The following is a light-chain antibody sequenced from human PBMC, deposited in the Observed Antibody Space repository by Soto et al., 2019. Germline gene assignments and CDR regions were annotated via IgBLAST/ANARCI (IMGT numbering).Light chain of an antibody. V-gene: IGLV2-14*01. CDR3: SSYTRRRPDI. Sequence: QSVLTQPSSVSGSPGQSITISCTXTSSYVGVYNYVSLYQQHPGKAPKLMIHEVSNRPSVVSNIFSGYKSANTANLTLSGLNADADVEYYSSSYTRRRPDIFGTGTKVTVL. CDR2: EVS. J-gene: IGLJ1*01. CDR1: SSYVGVYNY.